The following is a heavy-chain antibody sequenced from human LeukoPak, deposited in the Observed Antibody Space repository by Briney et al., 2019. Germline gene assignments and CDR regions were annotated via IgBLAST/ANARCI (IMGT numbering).Heavy chain of an antibody. D-gene: IGHD4-17*01. CDR3: ARETTVIKKIDY. J-gene: IGHJ4*02. Sequence: GGSLRLSCAASEFSVGSNYMTWDRQAPGKGLEWVSSISGSGDSTYYADSVKGRFAISRDNAKNSLYLQMNSLRDEDTAIYYCARETTVIKKIDYWGQGTLVTVSS. CDR2: ISGSGDST. CDR1: EFSVGSNY. V-gene: IGHV3-48*02.